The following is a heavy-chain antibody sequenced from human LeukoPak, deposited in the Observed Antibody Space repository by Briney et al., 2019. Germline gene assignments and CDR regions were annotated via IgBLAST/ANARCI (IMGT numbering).Heavy chain of an antibody. J-gene: IGHJ5*02. CDR2: FNHSGST. CDR1: GFTFSSYA. CDR3: ARGRGSSSLGDWFDP. V-gene: IGHV4-34*01. D-gene: IGHD6-13*01. Sequence: GSLRLSCAASGFTFSSYAMSWVRQPPGKGLEWIGEFNHSGSTNYNPSLKSRVTISVDTSKNQFSLKLSSVTAADTAVYYCARGRGSSSLGDWFDPWGQGTLVTVSS.